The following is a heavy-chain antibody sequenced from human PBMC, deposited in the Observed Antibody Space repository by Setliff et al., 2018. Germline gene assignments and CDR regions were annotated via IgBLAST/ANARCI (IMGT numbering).Heavy chain of an antibody. J-gene: IGHJ3*02. V-gene: IGHV1-46*01. CDR2: INPSGGST. CDR1: GYTFTSYY. CDR3: ARSKYYYDSSGYYREDAFDI. Sequence: ASVKVSCKASGYTFTSYYMNWVRQAPGQGLEWMGIINPSGGSTSYAQKFQGRVTMTRDTSTSTVYIELSSLRSEDTAVYYCARSKYYYDSSGYYREDAFDIWGQGTMVTVSS. D-gene: IGHD3-22*01.